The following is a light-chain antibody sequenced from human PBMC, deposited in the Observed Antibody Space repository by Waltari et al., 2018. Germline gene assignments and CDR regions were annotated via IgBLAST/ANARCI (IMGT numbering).Light chain of an antibody. CDR3: QQYSSTPLT. J-gene: IGKJ1*01. Sequence: DIVMTQSPDSLAVSLGERATINCKSSQSVLYSSNNKNYLAWYQQKPGQPPKLIIYWASTRESGVPDRFSGSGSGTDFTLTISSLQAEDVAVYYCQQYSSTPLTFGQGTKVEIK. V-gene: IGKV4-1*01. CDR2: WAS. CDR1: QSVLYSSNNKNY.